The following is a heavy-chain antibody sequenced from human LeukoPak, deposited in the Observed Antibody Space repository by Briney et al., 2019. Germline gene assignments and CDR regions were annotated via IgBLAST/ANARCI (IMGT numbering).Heavy chain of an antibody. CDR3: ARASHDYGDYSHFDY. CDR2: IYYSGNT. Sequence: SETLSLTCTVSGGSISSYYWSWIRQPPGKGLEWIGHIYYSGNTNYNPSLKSRVTISVDTSKNQFSLKLSSVTAADTAVYYCARASHDYGDYSHFDYWGQGTLVTVSS. CDR1: GGSISSYY. J-gene: IGHJ4*02. V-gene: IGHV4-59*08. D-gene: IGHD4-17*01.